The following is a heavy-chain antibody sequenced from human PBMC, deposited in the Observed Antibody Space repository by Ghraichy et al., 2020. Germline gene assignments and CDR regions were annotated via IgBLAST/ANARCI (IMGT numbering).Heavy chain of an antibody. CDR2: IYYSGST. V-gene: IGHV4-39*01. Sequence: ETLSLTCTVSGGSISSSSYYWGWIRQPPGKGLEWIGSIYYSGSTYYNPSLKSRVTISVDTSKNQFSLKLSSVTAADTAVYYCASLFLAAAGTMRWFDPWGTGTLVTFSS. J-gene: IGHJ5*02. D-gene: IGHD6-13*01. CDR1: GGSISSSSYY. CDR3: ASLFLAAAGTMRWFDP.